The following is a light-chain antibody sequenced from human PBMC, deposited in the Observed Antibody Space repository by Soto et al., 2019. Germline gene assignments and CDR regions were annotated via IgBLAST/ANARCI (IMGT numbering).Light chain of an antibody. CDR2: DAS. Sequence: DIQMTQSPSSLSASVGDRVTIPFQASQNINNYLHWYQQKPGRAPKLLIYDASNLEAGVPSRFRGSGSGTDFTFTISRLQPEDIATYYCQQYENLPTFGQGTRLEI. CDR1: QNINNY. CDR3: QQYENLPT. J-gene: IGKJ5*01. V-gene: IGKV1-33*01.